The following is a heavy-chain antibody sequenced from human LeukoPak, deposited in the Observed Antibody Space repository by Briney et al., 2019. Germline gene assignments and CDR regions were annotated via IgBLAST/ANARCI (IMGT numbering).Heavy chain of an antibody. CDR1: GFTFSAFE. J-gene: IGHJ4*02. D-gene: IGHD2-2*01. V-gene: IGHV3-48*03. CDR2: ISGSGGTT. Sequence: TGGSLRLSCAASGFTFSAFEMNWVRQAPGKGLEWLSYISGSGGTTLYADSVKGRFTISRDNAKNSLYLQMNSLRVDDTAVYYCVRVYCSSTSCSDYFDYWGQGSLVTVSS. CDR3: VRVYCSSTSCSDYFDY.